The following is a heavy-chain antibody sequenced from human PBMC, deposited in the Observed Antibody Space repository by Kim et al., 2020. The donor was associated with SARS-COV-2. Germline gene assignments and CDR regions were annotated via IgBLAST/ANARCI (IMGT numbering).Heavy chain of an antibody. CDR3: ARQGGAATYYYFDY. J-gene: IGHJ4*02. Sequence: DCWGGSRQPPGRGLEWIGSIYYSGGTYSNPALKGRVTISVDTSKNQFSLKRSSVTAADTAVYYCARQGGAATYYYFDYWGQGTLVTVSS. V-gene: IGHV4-39*01. CDR1: DC. CDR2: IYYSGGT. D-gene: IGHD1-26*01.